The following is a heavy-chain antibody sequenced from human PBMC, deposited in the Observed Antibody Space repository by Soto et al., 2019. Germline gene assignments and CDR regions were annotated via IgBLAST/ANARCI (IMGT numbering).Heavy chain of an antibody. CDR2: VSAYTGNA. J-gene: IGHJ4*02. V-gene: IGHV1-18*01. Sequence: QVHLVQSGAEVEKPGASVRVSCKASGYTFNTYGISWVRQAPGQGLEWMGWVSAYTGNANYAQKFQGRVTMTADTSRSTAYMELRSLRSDDTAVYYCAKNVCTLLRAVWGRERKQTYYFDDWGQGTLFTLSS. CDR1: GYTFNTYG. D-gene: IGHD1-26*01. CDR3: AKNVCTLLRAVWGRERKQTYYFDD.